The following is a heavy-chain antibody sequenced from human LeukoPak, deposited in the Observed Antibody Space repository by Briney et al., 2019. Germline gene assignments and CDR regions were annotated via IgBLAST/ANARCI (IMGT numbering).Heavy chain of an antibody. V-gene: IGHV3-33*06. CDR3: AKAPKRYCTSASCQGYFDY. CDR2: IWYDGNHK. Sequence: AGSLRLSCAASGFTFSSYGMHWVRQAPGKGLEWVAIIWYDGNHKYYVDSVKGRFAISTDNSKNTLYLQMDSLRAEDTAVYYCAKAPKRYCTSASCQGYFDYWGQGTLVTVSS. J-gene: IGHJ4*02. D-gene: IGHD2-2*01. CDR1: GFTFSSYG.